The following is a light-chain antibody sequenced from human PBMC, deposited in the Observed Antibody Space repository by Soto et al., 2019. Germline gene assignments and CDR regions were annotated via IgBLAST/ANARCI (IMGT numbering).Light chain of an antibody. CDR1: QSIDNY. J-gene: IGKJ2*01. V-gene: IGKV3-15*01. CDR2: GAS. CDR3: QQYSQWPYT. Sequence: EIVMTQSPATLSVSPGGTATLSCRVSQSIDNYLGWYQQRPGQAPRLLISGASTRATSVSDRVSGSGSGTDFTLTITGLQSEDIAVYYCQQYSQWPYTFGQGTKLEIK.